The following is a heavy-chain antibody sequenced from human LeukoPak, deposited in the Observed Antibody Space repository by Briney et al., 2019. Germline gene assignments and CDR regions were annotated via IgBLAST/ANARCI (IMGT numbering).Heavy chain of an antibody. CDR1: GFTFSSYA. D-gene: IGHD2-2*01. V-gene: IGHV3-23*01. CDR3: AKDDRYIVVALNQIDY. CDR2: ISGSGGST. J-gene: IGHJ4*02. Sequence: GGSLRLSCAASGFTFSSYAMSWVRQAPGKRLEWVSAISGSGGSTYYADSVKGRFTISRDNSKNTLYLQMNSLRAEDTAVYYCAKDDRYIVVALNQIDYWGQGTLVTVSS.